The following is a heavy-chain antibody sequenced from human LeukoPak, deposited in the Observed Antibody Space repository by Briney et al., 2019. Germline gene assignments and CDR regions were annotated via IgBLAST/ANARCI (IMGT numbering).Heavy chain of an antibody. J-gene: IGHJ4*02. CDR1: GFAFSSYA. CDR3: ARDYRRYCSSTSCSPSDY. V-gene: IGHV3-30-3*01. D-gene: IGHD2-2*01. CDR2: ISYDGSNK. Sequence: GGSLRLSCAASGFAFSSYAMHWVRQAPGKGLEWVAVISYDGSNKYYADSVKGRFTISRDNSKNTLYLQMNSLRAEDTAVYYCARDYRRYCSSTSCSPSDYWGQGTLVTVSS.